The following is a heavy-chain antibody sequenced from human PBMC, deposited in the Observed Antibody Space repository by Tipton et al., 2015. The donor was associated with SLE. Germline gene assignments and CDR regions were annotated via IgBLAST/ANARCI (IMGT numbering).Heavy chain of an antibody. J-gene: IGHJ3*02. D-gene: IGHD3-3*01. CDR1: GFTFSSYA. CDR3: AKGRVTLYYDFWNGYYDS. CDR2: FSGSGGST. Sequence: GSLRLSCAASGFTFSSYAMSWVRQAPGKGLEWVSAFSGSGGSTYYADPVKGRFTISRDNSKNTLYLQMNSLRAEDTAIYYCAKGRVTLYYDFWNGYYDSWGQGTMVTVSS. V-gene: IGHV3-23*01.